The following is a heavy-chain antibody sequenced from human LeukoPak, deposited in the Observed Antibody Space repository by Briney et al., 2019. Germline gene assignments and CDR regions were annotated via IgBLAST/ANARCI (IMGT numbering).Heavy chain of an antibody. CDR1: GGSISSSSYY. CDR3: AGHVSAAAGGR. CDR2: IYYSGST. J-gene: IGHJ4*02. V-gene: IGHV4-39*07. Sequence: KTSETLSLTCTVSGGSISSSSYYWGWIRQPPGKGLEWIGSIYYSGSTYYNPSLKSRVTISVDTSKNQFSLKLSSVTAADTAVYYCAGHVSAAAGGRWGQGTLVTVSS. D-gene: IGHD6-13*01.